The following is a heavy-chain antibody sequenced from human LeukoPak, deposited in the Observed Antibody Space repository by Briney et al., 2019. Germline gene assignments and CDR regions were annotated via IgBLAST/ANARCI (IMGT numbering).Heavy chain of an antibody. Sequence: SETLSLTCTVSGGSISSYYWSWVRQPPEKGLEWIGYIYYSGSTNYNPSLKSRVTISIDTSKNQFSLQLTSVTAADTAVYFCTRGGSNFDYWGQGTLVTVSS. J-gene: IGHJ4*02. CDR1: GGSISSYY. D-gene: IGHD3-10*01. CDR2: IYYSGST. CDR3: TRGGSNFDY. V-gene: IGHV4-59*01.